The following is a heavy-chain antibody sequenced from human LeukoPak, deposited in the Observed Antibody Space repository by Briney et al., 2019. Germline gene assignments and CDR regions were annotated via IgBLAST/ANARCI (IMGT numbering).Heavy chain of an antibody. CDR2: ISWNSGSI. D-gene: IGHD6-19*01. J-gene: IGHJ1*01. V-gene: IGHV3-9*01. CDR1: GFTFDDYA. CDR3: AKDRSGGYSSGWYVRYFQH. Sequence: GGSLRLSCAASGFTFDDYAMNWVRQAPGKGLEWVSGISWNSGSIGYADSVKGRFTISRDNSKNTLYLQMNSLRAEDTAVYYCAKDRSGGYSSGWYVRYFQHWGQGTLVTVSS.